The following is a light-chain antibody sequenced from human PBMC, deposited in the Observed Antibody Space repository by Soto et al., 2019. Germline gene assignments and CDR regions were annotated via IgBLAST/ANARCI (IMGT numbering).Light chain of an antibody. V-gene: IGKV3-20*01. CDR3: QQYGSSPSMYT. Sequence: ETVLTQSPDTLSLSPGERATLSCRASQSVSSTYLAWYQQKPGQAPRLLIYGASSRATGIPDRFSGSGSGPDFTLTINRLEPEDFAVYYCQQYGSSPSMYTFGQGTKLEIK. J-gene: IGKJ2*01. CDR2: GAS. CDR1: QSVSSTY.